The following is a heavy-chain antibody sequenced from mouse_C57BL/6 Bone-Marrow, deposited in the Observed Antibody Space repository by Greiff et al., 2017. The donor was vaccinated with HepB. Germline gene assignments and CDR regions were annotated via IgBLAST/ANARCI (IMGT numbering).Heavy chain of an antibody. V-gene: IGHV14-3*01. J-gene: IGHJ3*01. CDR3: AAITTVVEGAY. D-gene: IGHD1-1*01. CDR2: IDPANGNT. Sequence: EVQLQESVAELVRPGASVKLSCTASGFNIKNTYMLWVKQRPERGLEWIGRIDPANGNTKYAPKFQGKATITAATSSNTAYLQLSSLTSEDTAIYYCAAITTVVEGAYWGQGTLVTVSA. CDR1: GFNIKNTY.